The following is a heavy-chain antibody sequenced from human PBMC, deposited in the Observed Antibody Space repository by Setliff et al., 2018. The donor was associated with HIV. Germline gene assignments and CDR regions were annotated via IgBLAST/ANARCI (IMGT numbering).Heavy chain of an antibody. CDR3: ARADYGDHLDY. J-gene: IGHJ4*02. CDR2: INTHSGYT. CDR1: GYTFNNYG. V-gene: IGHV1-18*01. D-gene: IGHD4-17*01. Sequence: ASVKVSCKASGYTFNNYGISWVRQAPGQGLEWMGWINTHSGYTNYAQNVQGRVTVTMDTSITTAYMELSRLSSDDTAVYYCARADYGDHLDYWGQGILVTVSS.